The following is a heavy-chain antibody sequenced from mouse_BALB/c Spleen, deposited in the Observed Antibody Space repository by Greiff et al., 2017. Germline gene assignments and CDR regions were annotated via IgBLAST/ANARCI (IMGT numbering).Heavy chain of an antibody. V-gene: IGHV3-2*02. D-gene: IGHD4-1*01. CDR1: GYSITSDYA. CDR2: ISYSGST. CDR3: AKTGTFAY. Sequence: EVKLMESGPGLVKPSQSLSLTCTVTGYSITSDYAWNWIRQFPGNKLEWMGYISYSGSTSYNPSLKSRISITRDTSKNQFFLQLNSVTTEDTATYYCAKTGTFAYWGQGTLVTVSA. J-gene: IGHJ3*01.